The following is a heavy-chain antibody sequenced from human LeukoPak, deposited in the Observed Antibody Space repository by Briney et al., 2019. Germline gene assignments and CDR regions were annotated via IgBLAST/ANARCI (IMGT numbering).Heavy chain of an antibody. Sequence: GGSLRLSCAASGFIFSDYYMSRMRQSPAEGLEWVSYISCRSSGSTIDYADSVKGRFTISRDNAKNSLHLEMNSLRAEDTAMYYCARGVFWSTSRQWGDAGGRGTLVTVSS. CDR2: ISCRSSGSTI. CDR3: ARGVFWSTSRQWGDA. CDR1: GFIFSDYY. D-gene: IGHD3-9*01. V-gene: IGHV3-11*01. J-gene: IGHJ5*02.